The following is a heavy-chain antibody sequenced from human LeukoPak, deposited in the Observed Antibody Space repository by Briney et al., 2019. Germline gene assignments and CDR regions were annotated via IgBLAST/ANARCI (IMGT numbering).Heavy chain of an antibody. CDR1: GGTFSSYT. V-gene: IGHV1-69*04. D-gene: IGHD5-18*01. CDR3: ARDPPVTAMATD. J-gene: IGHJ4*02. Sequence: SVKVSCKASGGTFSSYTISWVRQAPGQGLEWMGRIIPILGIANYAQKFQGRVTITADKSTSTAYMELSSLRSEDTAVYYCARDPPVTAMATDWGQGTLVTVSS. CDR2: IIPILGIA.